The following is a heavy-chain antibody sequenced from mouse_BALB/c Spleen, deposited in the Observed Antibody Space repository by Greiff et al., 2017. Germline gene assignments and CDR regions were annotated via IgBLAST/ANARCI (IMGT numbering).Heavy chain of an antibody. Sequence: EVKVVESGGGLVQPGGSRKLSCAASGFTFSSFGMNWVRQAPEKGLEWVAYISSGSSTIYYADTVKGRFTISRDNPKNTLFLQMTSLRSEDTAMYYCARPTVVAKDWYFDVWGAGTTVTVSS. CDR3: ARPTVVAKDWYFDV. D-gene: IGHD1-1*01. J-gene: IGHJ1*01. V-gene: IGHV5-17*02. CDR2: ISSGSSTI. CDR1: GFTFSSFG.